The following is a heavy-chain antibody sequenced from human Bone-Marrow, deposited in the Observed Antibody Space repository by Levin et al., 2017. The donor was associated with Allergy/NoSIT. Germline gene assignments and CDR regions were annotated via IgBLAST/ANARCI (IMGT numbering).Heavy chain of an antibody. D-gene: IGHD1-1*01. CDR1: GFTFSSYA. CDR3: AREPHNWSDGVGKFDY. J-gene: IGHJ4*02. CDR2: ISYDGSNK. Sequence: GESLKISCAASGFTFSSYAMHWVRQAPGKGLEWVAVISYDGSNKYYADSVKGRFTISRDNSKNTLYLQMNSLRAEDTAVYYCAREPHNWSDGVGKFDYWGQGTLVTVSS. V-gene: IGHV3-30-3*01.